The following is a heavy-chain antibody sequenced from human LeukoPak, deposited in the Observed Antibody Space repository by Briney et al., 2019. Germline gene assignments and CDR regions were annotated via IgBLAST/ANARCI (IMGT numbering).Heavy chain of an antibody. CDR1: GGSISSYY. CDR2: INHSGST. D-gene: IGHD5-18*01. Sequence: PSETLSLTCTVSGGSISSYYWSWIRQPPGKGLEWIGEINHSGSTNYNPSLKSRVTISVDTSKNQFSLKLSSVTAADTAVYYCARGPRRGYSYGYYYYYYMDVWGKGTTVTVSS. CDR3: ARGPRRGYSYGYYYYYYMDV. V-gene: IGHV4-34*01. J-gene: IGHJ6*03.